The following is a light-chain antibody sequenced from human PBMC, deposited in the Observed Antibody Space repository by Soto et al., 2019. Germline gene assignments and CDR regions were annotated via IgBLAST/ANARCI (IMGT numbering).Light chain of an antibody. CDR3: SSYTTSNTYL. V-gene: IGLV2-18*02. CDR2: DVS. CDR1: SSDVGSNNR. J-gene: IGLJ1*01. Sequence: QSALTQPPSVSGSPGQSVAISCTGTSSDVGSNNRVSWYQQPPGSAPKLIIYDVSNRPSGIPDRFSGSKSANTASLTISGLQTEDEADYYCSSYTTSNTYLFGTGTKVTVL.